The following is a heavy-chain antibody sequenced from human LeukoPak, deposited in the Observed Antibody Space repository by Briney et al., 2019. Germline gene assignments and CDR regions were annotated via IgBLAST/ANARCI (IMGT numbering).Heavy chain of an antibody. CDR2: IKQDGSEK. Sequence: PGGSLRLSCAASGFTFSSYWMSWVRQAPGKGLEWVANIKQDGSEKYYVDSVKGRFTISRDNAKNSLYLQMNSLRAEDTAVYYCARGGQSNSTYYFDYWGQGTLVTVSS. D-gene: IGHD4-23*01. J-gene: IGHJ4*02. CDR3: ARGGQSNSTYYFDY. V-gene: IGHV3-7*03. CDR1: GFTFSSYW.